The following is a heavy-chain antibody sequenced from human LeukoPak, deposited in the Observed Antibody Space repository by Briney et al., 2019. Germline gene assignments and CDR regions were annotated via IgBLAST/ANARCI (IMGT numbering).Heavy chain of an antibody. V-gene: IGHV4-30-4*01. Sequence: SETLSLTCTVSGGSISSGDSYWSWIRQPPGKGLEWIGYIYYSGSTYYNPSLKSRVTISVDTSKNQFSLKLSSVTAADTAVYYCARGTHYYDSSGFSDWGQGTLVTVSS. CDR1: GGSISSGDSY. D-gene: IGHD3-22*01. CDR2: IYYSGST. J-gene: IGHJ4*02. CDR3: ARGTHYYDSSGFSD.